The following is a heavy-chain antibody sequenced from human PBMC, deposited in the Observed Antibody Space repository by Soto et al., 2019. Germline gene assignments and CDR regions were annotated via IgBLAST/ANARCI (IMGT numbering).Heavy chain of an antibody. CDR3: ASLKNRYNWKPFDY. V-gene: IGHV1-69*13. D-gene: IGHD1-20*01. CDR2: IIPIFGTA. CDR1: GGTFSSYA. J-gene: IGHJ4*02. Sequence: SVKVSCKASGGTFSSYAISWVRQAPGQGLEWMGGIIPIFGTANYAQKFQGRVTITADESTSTAYMELSSLRSEDTAVYYCASLKNRYNWKPFDYWGQGTLVTV.